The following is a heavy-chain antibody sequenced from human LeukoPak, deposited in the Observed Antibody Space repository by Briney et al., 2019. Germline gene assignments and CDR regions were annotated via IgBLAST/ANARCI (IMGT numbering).Heavy chain of an antibody. D-gene: IGHD2-21*01. J-gene: IGHJ3*01. CDR1: GYRFSNNW. V-gene: IGHV3-7*01. Sequence: GGSLRLSCAASGYRFSNNWMSWVRQAPGKGLEWVANIKQDGSEKYYVDSVKGRFAISRDNAKSSLYLQMSSLRAEDTAIYYCARDRVGDSDAFDVWGQGTVVTVSS. CDR2: IKQDGSEK. CDR3: ARDRVGDSDAFDV.